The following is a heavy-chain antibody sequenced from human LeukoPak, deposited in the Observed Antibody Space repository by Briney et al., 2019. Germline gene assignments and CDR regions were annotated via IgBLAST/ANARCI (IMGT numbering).Heavy chain of an antibody. D-gene: IGHD2-15*01. CDR2: ISGGGGST. J-gene: IGHJ5*02. Sequence: GGSLRPSCAASGFTFSDYYMSWIRQAPGKGLEWVSVISGGGGSTYYADSVKGRFTTSRDNSKNTLYLQMNTLRPEDTAVYYCAKGPEVAATYNWFDPWGQGTLVTVSS. CDR3: AKGPEVAATYNWFDP. CDR1: GFTFSDYY. V-gene: IGHV3-23*01.